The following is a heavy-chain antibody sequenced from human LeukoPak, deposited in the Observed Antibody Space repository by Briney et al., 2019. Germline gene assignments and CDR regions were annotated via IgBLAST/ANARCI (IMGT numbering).Heavy chain of an antibody. V-gene: IGHV4-31*03. CDR3: ARDDGGYTDYYYGMDV. Sequence: PSQTLSLTCTVSGGSISSGDYYWNWIRQHPGMGLEWIGYIYYSGTTYYNPSLKSRITISVDTSKNQFSLKLNSVTAADTAVYHCARDDGGYTDYYYGMDVWGPGNPGHRLL. CDR1: GGSISSGDYY. CDR2: IYYSGTT. J-gene: IGHJ6*02. D-gene: IGHD5-12*01.